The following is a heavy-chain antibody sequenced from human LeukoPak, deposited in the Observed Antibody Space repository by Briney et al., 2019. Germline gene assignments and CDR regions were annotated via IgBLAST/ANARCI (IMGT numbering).Heavy chain of an antibody. CDR2: IIPIFGTA. J-gene: IGHJ4*02. CDR1: GGTFSSYA. CDR3: ARIRNGYCSGGSCYSDY. Sequence: SVKVSCKASGGTFSSYAIRWVRQAPGQGLEWMGRIIPIFGTANYAQKFQGRVTITTDESTSTAYMEMSSLTSEDTAVYYCARIRNGYCSGGSCYSDYWGQGTLVTVSS. V-gene: IGHV1-69*05. D-gene: IGHD2-15*01.